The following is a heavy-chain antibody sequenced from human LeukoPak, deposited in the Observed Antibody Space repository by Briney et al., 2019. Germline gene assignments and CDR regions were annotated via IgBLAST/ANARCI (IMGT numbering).Heavy chain of an antibody. V-gene: IGHV4-39*01. CDR1: GGSISSSTYY. Sequence: SETLSLTCTVSGGSISSSTYYWGWIRQSPGKGLEWIGSIYYSGSTYYNPSLKSRVTISVDTSKNQFSLKLSSVTAADTAVYYCARVVWLAQSPYYYYMDVWGKGTTVTVSS. J-gene: IGHJ6*03. CDR2: IYYSGST. CDR3: ARVVWLAQSPYYYYMDV. D-gene: IGHD3-22*01.